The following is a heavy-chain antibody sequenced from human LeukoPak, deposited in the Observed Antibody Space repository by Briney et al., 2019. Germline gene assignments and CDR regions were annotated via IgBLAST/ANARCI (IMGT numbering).Heavy chain of an antibody. J-gene: IGHJ4*02. CDR3: AKASQYQLLYPYFDY. D-gene: IGHD2-2*02. CDR1: GFTFDDYA. CDR2: ISWNSGSI. Sequence: PGRSLRLSCAASGFTFDDYAMHWVRQAPGKGLEWVSGISWNSGSIGYADSVKGRFTISRDNAKNSLYLQMNSLRAEDTALYHCAKASQYQLLYPYFDYWGQGTLVTVSS. V-gene: IGHV3-9*01.